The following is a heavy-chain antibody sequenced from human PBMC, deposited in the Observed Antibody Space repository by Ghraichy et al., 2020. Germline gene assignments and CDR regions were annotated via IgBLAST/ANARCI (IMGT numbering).Heavy chain of an antibody. CDR1: GFTFSSYA. CDR3: AGTDESFFDSRGFPLDY. Sequence: GGSLRLSCAASGFTFSSYAMNWVRQAPGKGLEWVSFVSGSATHIYYADSTKGRFTISRDNAKNSLYLQLNSLRVEDTAVYYCAGTDESFFDSRGFPLDYWGQGTLVTVSS. D-gene: IGHD3-22*01. CDR2: VSGSATHI. J-gene: IGHJ4*02. V-gene: IGHV3-21*01.